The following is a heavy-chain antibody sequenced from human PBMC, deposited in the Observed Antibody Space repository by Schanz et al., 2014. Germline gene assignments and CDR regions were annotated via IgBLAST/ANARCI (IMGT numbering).Heavy chain of an antibody. CDR2: INQDGSEK. CDR3: ARDGAELYYFDD. D-gene: IGHD1-1*01. V-gene: IGHV3-7*01. J-gene: IGHJ4*02. CDR1: GFTFSSYC. Sequence: VQLAESGGGVVQPGGSLRLSCAASGFTFSSYCINWVRQAPGKGLEWVANINQDGSEKYYVDSVKGRFTISRDNAKNSLYLQMNGLRAEDTAVFYCARDGAELYYFDDWGQGTLVTVSS.